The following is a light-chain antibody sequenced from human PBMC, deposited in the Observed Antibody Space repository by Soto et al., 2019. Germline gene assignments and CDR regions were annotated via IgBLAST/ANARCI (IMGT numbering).Light chain of an antibody. Sequence: EIPITQSPSTLSASEGDRGTFTCRASQSVNDWLAWYQQKPGKAPKLLIYDVSRLQSGVPSRFSGSGSGTDFTLTISSLHPDDFATYYCQQYNSYSPTFGQGTKVDIK. CDR3: QQYNSYSPT. CDR1: QSVNDW. CDR2: DVS. J-gene: IGKJ1*01. V-gene: IGKV1-5*01.